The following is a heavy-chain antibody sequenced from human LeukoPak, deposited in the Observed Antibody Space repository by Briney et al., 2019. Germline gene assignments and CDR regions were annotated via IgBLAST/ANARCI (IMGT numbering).Heavy chain of an antibody. CDR3: AKGYYDSSGYIYFDY. CDR2: ISGGGGST. J-gene: IGHJ4*02. Sequence: PGGSLRLSCAASGFTFKNYAMSWVRQAPGKGLEWVSGISGGGGSTYYGDSVKGRFTISRDNSKNTLYLQMNSLRAEDTAIYYCAKGYYDSSGYIYFDYWGQGTLVTVSS. CDR1: GFTFKNYA. D-gene: IGHD3-22*01. V-gene: IGHV3-23*01.